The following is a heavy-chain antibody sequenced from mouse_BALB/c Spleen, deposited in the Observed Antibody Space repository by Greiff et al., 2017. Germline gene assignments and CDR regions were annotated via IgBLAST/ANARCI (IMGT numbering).Heavy chain of an antibody. V-gene: IGHV5-17*02. J-gene: IGHJ2*01. CDR3: ARDGKGYYFDY. D-gene: IGHD1-1*01. Sequence: EVQRVESGGGLVQPGGSLKLSCAASGFTFSSFGMHWVRQAPEKGLEWVAYISSGSSTIYYADTVKGRFTISRDNPKNTLFLQMTSLRSEDTAMYYCARDGKGYYFDYWGQGTTLTVSS. CDR2: ISSGSSTI. CDR1: GFTFSSFG.